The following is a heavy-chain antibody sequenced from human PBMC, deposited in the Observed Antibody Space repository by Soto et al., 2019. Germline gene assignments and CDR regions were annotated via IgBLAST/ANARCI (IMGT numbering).Heavy chain of an antibody. CDR1: GGSVSSGSYY. J-gene: IGHJ6*02. D-gene: IGHD3-3*01. CDR3: ARVGPRITIFGVVIFPPNYYYYGMDV. Sequence: QVQLQESGPGLVKPSETLSLTCTVSGGSVSSGSYYWSWIRQPPGKGLEWIGYIYYSGSTNYNPSLKSRATISVDTSKNQFSLKLSSVTAADTAVYYCARVGPRITIFGVVIFPPNYYYYGMDVWGQGTTVTVSS. CDR2: IYYSGST. V-gene: IGHV4-61*01.